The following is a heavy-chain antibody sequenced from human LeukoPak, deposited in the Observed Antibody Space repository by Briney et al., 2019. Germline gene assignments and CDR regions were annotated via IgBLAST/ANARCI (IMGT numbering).Heavy chain of an antibody. V-gene: IGHV4-59*08. J-gene: IGHJ6*02. CDR2: INYGGST. CDR1: GGSISSYY. CDR3: PRRTSPRLLMGYYFVLAV. Sequence: SGTLSLTCTVSGGSISSYYWSWVRQPPGKGLEWMGYINYGGSTNYNPSLMSRLIISVDASNNQFSLKQMYVPAADTAVHYCPRRTSPRLLMGYYFVLAVWGQGNTVTVSS. D-gene: IGHD2-8*01.